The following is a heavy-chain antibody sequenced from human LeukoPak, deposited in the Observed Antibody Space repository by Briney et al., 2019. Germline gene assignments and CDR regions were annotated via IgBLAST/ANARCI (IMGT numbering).Heavy chain of an antibody. D-gene: IGHD1-1*01. CDR2: ISTSGGNT. CDR3: ATTKQARRYFDY. CDR1: GFTFSSNA. Sequence: GGSLRLSRVGSGFTFSSNALSWVRQAPGKGVEWVSVISTSGGNTYYADSVRGRFTISRDNSKNTLYLQMKTLRAEDTAVYYCATTKQARRYFDYWGQGTLVTVSS. V-gene: IGHV3-23*01. J-gene: IGHJ4*02.